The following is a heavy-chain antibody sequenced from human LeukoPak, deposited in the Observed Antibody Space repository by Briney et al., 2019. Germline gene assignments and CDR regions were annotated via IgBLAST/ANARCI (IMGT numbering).Heavy chain of an antibody. Sequence: GGSLRLSCAASGFTFSSYSMNWVRQAPGKGLEWVSSISSWSTYIYYADSVKDRITISRDNAKNSLYLQMNSLRAEDTAVYYCAREKYYYGSGSYYSGFDYWGQGTLVTVSS. J-gene: IGHJ4*02. V-gene: IGHV3-21*01. CDR1: GFTFSSYS. CDR3: AREKYYYGSGSYYSGFDY. CDR2: ISSWSTYI. D-gene: IGHD3-10*01.